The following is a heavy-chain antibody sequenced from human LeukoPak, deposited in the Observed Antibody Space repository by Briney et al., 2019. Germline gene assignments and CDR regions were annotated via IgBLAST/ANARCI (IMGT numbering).Heavy chain of an antibody. D-gene: IGHD2-21*02. CDR2: IIPILGIA. Sequence: ASVKVSCKASGGTFSSYAISWVRQAPGQGLEWMGRIIPILGIANYAQKFQGRVTITADKSTSTAYMELSSLRSEDTAVYYCARDSPRPIVVVTARNWFDPWGQGTLVTVSS. V-gene: IGHV1-69*04. J-gene: IGHJ5*02. CDR3: ARDSPRPIVVVTARNWFDP. CDR1: GGTFSSYA.